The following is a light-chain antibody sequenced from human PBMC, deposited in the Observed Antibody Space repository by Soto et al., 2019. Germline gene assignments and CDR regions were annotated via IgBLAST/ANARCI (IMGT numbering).Light chain of an antibody. J-gene: IGKJ3*01. CDR1: QDISNY. CDR3: QQYHNLPPLH. Sequence: DIQMTQSPSSLSSSVGDRVTITCQASQDISNYLKWYQQKPGKAPKLLIYDASNLETGIPSRFSGSGSGTDFTFTISSLQSNDFATYYCQQYHNLPPLHFGPVNKVDIK. CDR2: DAS. V-gene: IGKV1-33*01.